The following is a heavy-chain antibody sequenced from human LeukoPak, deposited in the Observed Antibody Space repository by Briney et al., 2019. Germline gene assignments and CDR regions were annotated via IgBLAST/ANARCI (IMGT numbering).Heavy chain of an antibody. CDR2: IYYSGST. D-gene: IGHD6-13*01. V-gene: IGHV4-59*11. CDR1: GFTFSRHW. J-gene: IGHJ4*02. Sequence: PGGSLRLSCAASGFTFSRHWMTWVRQPPGKGLEWIGYIYYSGSTNYNPSLKSRVTISVDTSKNQFSLKLSSVTAADTAVYYCARGWEAAAGFDYWGQGTLVTVSS. CDR3: ARGWEAAAGFDY.